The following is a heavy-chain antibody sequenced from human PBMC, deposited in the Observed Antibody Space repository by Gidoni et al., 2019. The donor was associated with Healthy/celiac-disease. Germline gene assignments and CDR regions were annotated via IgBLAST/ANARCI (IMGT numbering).Heavy chain of an antibody. CDR2: INHSGST. J-gene: IGHJ6*02. CDR1: GGSFSGYY. V-gene: IGHV4-34*01. CDR3: ARGVDTAAQYYYYYGMDV. D-gene: IGHD5-18*01. Sequence: QVQLQQWGAGLLKPSETLSLTCAVYGGSFSGYYWSWIRQPPGKGLEWIGEINHSGSTNYNPSLKSRVTISVDTSKNQFSLKLSSVTAADTAVYYCARGVDTAAQYYYYYGMDVWGQGTTVTVSS.